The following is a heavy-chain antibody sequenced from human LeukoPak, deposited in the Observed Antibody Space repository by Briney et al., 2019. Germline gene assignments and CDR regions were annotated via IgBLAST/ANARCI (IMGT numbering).Heavy chain of an antibody. CDR1: GYSTSYGYY. D-gene: IGHD3-10*01. J-gene: IGHJ5*02. V-gene: IGHV4-38-2*02. CDR3: ARDLRSGSYLNWFDP. Sequence: SETRSLTCAVTGYSTSYGYYWGWIRQPPGKGLEGSGSINHSGSTYYNPSLKSRVTISVDTSKNQFSLNLGSVTAADTAVYYCARDLRSGSYLNWFDPWGQGTLVTVSS. CDR2: INHSGST.